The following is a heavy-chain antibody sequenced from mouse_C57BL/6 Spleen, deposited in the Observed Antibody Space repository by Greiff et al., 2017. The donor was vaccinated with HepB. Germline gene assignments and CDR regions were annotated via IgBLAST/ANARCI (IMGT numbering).Heavy chain of an antibody. CDR3: TPASTVVNYFDY. V-gene: IGHV14-1*01. D-gene: IGHD1-1*01. J-gene: IGHJ2*01. CDR2: IDPEDGDT. CDR1: GFNIKDYY. Sequence: EVKLVESGAELVRPGASVKLSCTASGFNIKDYYMHWVKQRPEQGLEWIGRIDPEDGDTEYAPKFQGKATMTADTSSNTAYLQLSSLTSEDTAVYYCTPASTVVNYFDYWGQGTTLTVSS.